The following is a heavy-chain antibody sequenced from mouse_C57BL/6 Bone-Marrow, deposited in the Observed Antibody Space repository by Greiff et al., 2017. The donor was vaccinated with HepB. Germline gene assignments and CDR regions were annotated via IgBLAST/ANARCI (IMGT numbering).Heavy chain of an antibody. CDR2: ISYDGSN. CDR3: ARVYGGDAMDY. J-gene: IGHJ4*01. Sequence: EVKLQQSGPGLVKPSQSLSLTCSVTGYSITSGYYWNWIRQFPGNKLEWMGYISYDGSNNYNPSLKNRISITRDTSKNQFFLKLNSVTTEDTATYYCARVYGGDAMDYWGQGTSVTVSS. D-gene: IGHD1-1*02. V-gene: IGHV3-6*01. CDR1: GYSITSGYY.